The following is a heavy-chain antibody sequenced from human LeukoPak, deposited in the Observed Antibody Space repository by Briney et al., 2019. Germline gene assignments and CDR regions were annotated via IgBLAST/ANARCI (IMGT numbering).Heavy chain of an antibody. CDR3: AREKVGATGFNY. V-gene: IGHV4-59*01. Sequence: SETLSLTCTVSGGSISSYYWSWIRQPPGKGLEWIGYIYYSGSTNYSPSLKSRVTISVDASKNQFSLKLSFVTAADTAVYYCAREKVGATGFNYWGQETLVTVSS. J-gene: IGHJ4*02. CDR2: IYYSGST. D-gene: IGHD1-26*01. CDR1: GGSISSYY.